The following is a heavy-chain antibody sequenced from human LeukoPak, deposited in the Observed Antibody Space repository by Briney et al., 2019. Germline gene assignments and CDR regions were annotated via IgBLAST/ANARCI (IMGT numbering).Heavy chain of an antibody. CDR1: GYTFTTYF. CDR2: IHTSGGTT. Sequence: ASVKVSCKASGYTFTTYFMHWVRQAPGQGLEWMGIIHTSGGTTKYAQKFQDRVTMTRDTSTNTVYMELSSLKFDDTAVYYCAREGGDRGPFDYWGQGTLVTVSS. CDR3: AREGGDRGPFDY. D-gene: IGHD3-10*01. V-gene: IGHV1-46*01. J-gene: IGHJ4*02.